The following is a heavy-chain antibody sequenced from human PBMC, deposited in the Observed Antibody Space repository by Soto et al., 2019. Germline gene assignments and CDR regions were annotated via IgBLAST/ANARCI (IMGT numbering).Heavy chain of an antibody. CDR3: ARDGYSYGRGMLDY. J-gene: IGHJ4*02. D-gene: IGHD5-18*01. V-gene: IGHV4-30-4*01. CDR1: GGSVDRGDYY. CDR2: IYYSGST. Sequence: PSETLSLTCTVSGGSVDRGDYYWSWIRQPPGKGLEWIGYIYYSGSTYYNPSLKSRVTISVDTSKNQFSLKLSSVTAADTAVYYCARDGYSYGRGMLDYWGQGTLVTVSS.